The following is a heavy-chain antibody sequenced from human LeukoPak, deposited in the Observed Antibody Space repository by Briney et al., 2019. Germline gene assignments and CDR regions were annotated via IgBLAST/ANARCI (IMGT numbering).Heavy chain of an antibody. Sequence: PGGSLRLSCAASGFTFDDYAMHWVRQAPGKGLEWVSGISWNSGSIVYADSVKGRFTISRDNAKNSLYLQMNSLRAEDTALYYCAKDRDAAGRYYFDYWGQGTLVTVSS. D-gene: IGHD6-13*01. CDR1: GFTFDDYA. V-gene: IGHV3-9*01. CDR2: ISWNSGSI. CDR3: AKDRDAAGRYYFDY. J-gene: IGHJ4*02.